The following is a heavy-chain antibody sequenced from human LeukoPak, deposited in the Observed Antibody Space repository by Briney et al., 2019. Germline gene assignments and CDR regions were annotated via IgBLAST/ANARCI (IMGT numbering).Heavy chain of an antibody. CDR2: MSPNNGDT. CDR1: GYTFTNYD. J-gene: IGHJ5*02. Sequence: SVKVSCKTSGYTFTNYDINWVRQATGQGLEWLGWMSPNNGDTGYAQKFQGRVTMTRDTSTNTAYMELRGLTSEDTAVYYCARNPPRTGDFNPWGQGALVTVSS. CDR3: ARNPPRTGDFNP. D-gene: IGHD7-27*01. V-gene: IGHV1-8*01.